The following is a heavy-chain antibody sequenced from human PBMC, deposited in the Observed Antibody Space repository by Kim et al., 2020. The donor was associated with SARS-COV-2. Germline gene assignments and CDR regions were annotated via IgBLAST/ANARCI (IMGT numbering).Heavy chain of an antibody. V-gene: IGHV4-39*01. CDR1: GGSISSSSYY. CDR2: IYYSGST. CDR3: ARRDYLRFPYFDY. Sequence: SETLSLTCTVSGGSISSSSYYWGWIRQPPGKGLEWIGSIYYSGSTYYNPSLKSRVTISVDTSKNQFSLKLSSVTAADTAVYYCARRDYLRFPYFDYWGQGTLVTVSS. D-gene: IGHD5-12*01. J-gene: IGHJ4*02.